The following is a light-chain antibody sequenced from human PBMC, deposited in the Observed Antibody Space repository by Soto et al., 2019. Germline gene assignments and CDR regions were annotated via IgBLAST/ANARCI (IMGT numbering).Light chain of an antibody. CDR1: QSVSSK. CDR3: QQYNDWPLT. J-gene: IGKJ4*01. V-gene: IGKV3-15*01. Sequence: ETAMTQSPATLSVSPGERATLSCRASQSVSSKLAWYQQKPGRAPRLLIYGASTRATGIPARFSGSGSGTEFTLTISSLQSEDFAVYYCQQYNDWPLTFGGGTKVEIK. CDR2: GAS.